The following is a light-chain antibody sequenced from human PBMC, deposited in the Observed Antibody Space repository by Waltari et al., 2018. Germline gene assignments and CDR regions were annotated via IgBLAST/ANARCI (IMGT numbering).Light chain of an antibody. Sequence: QSVLTQPPSVSGAPGQRVTISCTGSSSNIGAGYDVHWYQQLPGTAPNSLIRCNSIRPSGGPDLFSGSKSGTAASLAITGLQAEDEADYYCQSYDSSLSASYVFGTGTKVTVL. CDR1: SSNIGAGYD. J-gene: IGLJ1*01. CDR2: CNS. V-gene: IGLV1-40*01. CDR3: QSYDSSLSASYV.